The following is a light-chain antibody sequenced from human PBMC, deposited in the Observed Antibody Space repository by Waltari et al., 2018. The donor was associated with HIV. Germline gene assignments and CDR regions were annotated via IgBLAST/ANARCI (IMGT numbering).Light chain of an antibody. CDR1: SSNIGGSS. V-gene: IGLV1-47*01. J-gene: IGLJ3*02. CDR2: GKT. Sequence: QSLLNQPPSVSGTLGQRVVISCSGGSSNIGGSSVYWYQQFPGVTTKLLIYGKTERPSGVPDRFSVSKTGTSASLAISGLRPDDEADYYCSSWDDSLSAQVFGGGTRLTVL. CDR3: SSWDDSLSAQV.